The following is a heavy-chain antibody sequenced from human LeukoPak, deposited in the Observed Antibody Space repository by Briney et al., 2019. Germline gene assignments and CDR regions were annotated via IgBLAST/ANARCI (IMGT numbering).Heavy chain of an antibody. Sequence: ETLSLTCTVSGGSISSSSYYWGWIRQPPGKGLEWVSAISGSGGSTYYADSVKGRFTISRDNSKNTLYLQMNSLRAEDTAVYYCAKKRDRYFDWLLFDYWGQGTLVTVSS. CDR1: GGSISSSSYY. J-gene: IGHJ4*02. D-gene: IGHD3-9*01. V-gene: IGHV3-23*01. CDR2: ISGSGGST. CDR3: AKKRDRYFDWLLFDY.